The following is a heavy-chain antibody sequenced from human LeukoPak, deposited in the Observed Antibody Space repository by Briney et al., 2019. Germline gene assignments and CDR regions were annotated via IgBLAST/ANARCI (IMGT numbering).Heavy chain of an antibody. CDR3: AKVGCSSTSCPNFSYYYYYGMDV. J-gene: IGHJ6*04. V-gene: IGHV3-23*01. D-gene: IGHD2-2*01. Sequence: GGSLRLSCAASGFTFSSCAMSWVRQAPGKGLEWVSAISGSGGSTYYADSVKGRFTISRDNSKNTLYLQMNSLRAEDTAVYYCAKVGCSSTSCPNFSYYYYYGMDVWGKGTTVTVSS. CDR2: ISGSGGST. CDR1: GFTFSSCA.